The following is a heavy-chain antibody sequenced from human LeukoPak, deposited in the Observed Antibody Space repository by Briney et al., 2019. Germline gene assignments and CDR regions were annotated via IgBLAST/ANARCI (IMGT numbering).Heavy chain of an antibody. D-gene: IGHD5-12*01. CDR1: GFNFIDYY. V-gene: IGHV3-11*01. J-gene: IGHJ4*02. CDR3: ARTRGYIAS. CDR2: ISNTGQTI. Sequence: GGSLRLSCVASGFNFIDYYMSWIHQVPGKGLEWIAYISNTGQTIYYADSVKGRITISRDNSNNSLYLQLNSLRAEDTAVYYCARTRGYIASWGQGTLVTVSS.